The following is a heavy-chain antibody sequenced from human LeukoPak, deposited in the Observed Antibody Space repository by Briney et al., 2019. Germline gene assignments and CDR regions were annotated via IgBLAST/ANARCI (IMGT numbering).Heavy chain of an antibody. CDR1: GYTFTGYY. J-gene: IGHJ4*02. D-gene: IGHD6-13*01. Sequence: SVKVSCKASGYTFTGYYMHWVRQAPGQGLEWMGGIIPIFGTANYAQKFQGRVTITADESTSTAYMELSSLRSEDTAVYYCARDTRGRSSSWYGACDYWGQGTLVTVTS. CDR3: ARDTRGRSSSWYGACDY. V-gene: IGHV1-69*01. CDR2: IIPIFGTA.